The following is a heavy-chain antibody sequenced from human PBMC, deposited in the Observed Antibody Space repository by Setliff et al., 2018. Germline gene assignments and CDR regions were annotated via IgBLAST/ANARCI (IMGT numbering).Heavy chain of an antibody. D-gene: IGHD3-3*01. J-gene: IGHJ4*02. CDR2: ISSSSSSI. Sequence: GGSLRLSCAASGFTFSSYSMNWVRQAPGKGLEWVSYISSSSSSIYYADSVKGRFTISRDNAKNSLYLQMNSLRAEDTAVYYCARAAITIFGVVTPFDYWGQGTLVTVSS. CDR3: ARAAITIFGVVTPFDY. CDR1: GFTFSSYS. V-gene: IGHV3-48*01.